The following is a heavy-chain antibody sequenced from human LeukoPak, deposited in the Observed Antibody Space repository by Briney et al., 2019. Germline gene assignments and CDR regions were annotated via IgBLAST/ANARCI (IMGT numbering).Heavy chain of an antibody. V-gene: IGHV4-61*02. D-gene: IGHD5-18*01. CDR1: GGSISSGSYY. CDR2: IYTSGST. J-gene: IGHJ4*02. Sequence: PSETLSLTCTVSGGSISSGSYYWSWIRQPAGKGLEWIGRIYTSGSTNYNPSLKSRVTISVDTSKNQFSPKLSSVTAADTAVYYCAREGRWGYSYGRVDYWGQGTLVTVSS. CDR3: AREGRWGYSYGRVDY.